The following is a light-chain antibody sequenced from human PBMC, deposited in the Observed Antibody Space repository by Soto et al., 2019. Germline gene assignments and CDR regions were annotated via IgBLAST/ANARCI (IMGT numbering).Light chain of an antibody. V-gene: IGKV3-20*01. CDR2: AAS. CDR1: QSISSSY. J-gene: IGKJ5*01. CDR3: QQYGSSPRSIT. Sequence: EIVLTQSPGTLSLSPGERATLSCRASQSISSSYLAWYQQKPGQAPRLLIYAASSRATGIPDRFSGSGSGTDFTHTISRLEPEDFAVYYCQQYGSSPRSITFGQGTRLEIK.